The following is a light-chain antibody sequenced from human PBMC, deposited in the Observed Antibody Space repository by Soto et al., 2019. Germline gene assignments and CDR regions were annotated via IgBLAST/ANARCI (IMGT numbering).Light chain of an antibody. CDR1: SSDVGGYNY. V-gene: IGLV2-14*01. CDR2: DVS. CDR3: SSYTSSSTPYV. Sequence: QSVLTQPASVSGSPGQSITISCTGTSSDVGGYNYVSWYQQHPGKAPKLMIYDVSNRPSGVSNRFSGPKSGNTASLTISGLQAEDEADYYCSSYTSSSTPYVFGTGTKVTAL. J-gene: IGLJ1*01.